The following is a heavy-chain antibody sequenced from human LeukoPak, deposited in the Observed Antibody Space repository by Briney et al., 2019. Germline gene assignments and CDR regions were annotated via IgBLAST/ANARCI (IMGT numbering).Heavy chain of an antibody. V-gene: IGHV4-30-2*01. D-gene: IGHD3-16*02. CDR3: ARGNYDYVWGSYRFDY. CDR1: GGSISGGGYS. J-gene: IGHJ4*02. Sequence: PSQTLSLTCAVSGGSISGGGYSWSWIRQPPGKGLEWIGYIYHSGSTYYNPSLKSRVTISVDRSKNQFSLKLSSVTAADTAVYYCARGNYDYVWGSYRFDYWGQGTLVTVSS. CDR2: IYHSGST.